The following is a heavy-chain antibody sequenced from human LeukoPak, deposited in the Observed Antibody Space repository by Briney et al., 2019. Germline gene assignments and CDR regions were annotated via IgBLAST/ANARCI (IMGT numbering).Heavy chain of an antibody. V-gene: IGHV4-39*01. Sequence: SETLSLTCTVSGGSISSSSYSWGWIRQPPGKGLEWIGSTYYSGSTYYNPSLKSRVTISVDTSKNQFSLKLSSVTAADTAVYYCARHYSGYSYGYPFDYWGQGTLVTVSS. J-gene: IGHJ4*02. CDR2: TYYSGST. CDR1: GGSISSSSYS. D-gene: IGHD5-18*01. CDR3: ARHYSGYSYGYPFDY.